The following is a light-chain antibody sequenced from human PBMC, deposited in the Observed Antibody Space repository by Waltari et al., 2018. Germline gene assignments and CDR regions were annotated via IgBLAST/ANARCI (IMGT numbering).Light chain of an antibody. J-gene: IGLJ3*02. Sequence: QSALTQPPSASGSPGQSVTISCTGTSSDVGVCNCVSWYQQHPGKAPKVIIYDVNKRPAGVPDRCSGSKSGSTASLTVSGLQTDDEADYYCSSYAGSNKLVFGGGTKLTVL. CDR2: DVN. V-gene: IGLV2-8*01. CDR3: SSYAGSNKLV. CDR1: SSDVGVCNC.